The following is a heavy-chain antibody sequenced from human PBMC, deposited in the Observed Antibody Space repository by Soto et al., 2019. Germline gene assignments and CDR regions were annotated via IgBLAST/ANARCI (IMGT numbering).Heavy chain of an antibody. CDR2: ISSNGGST. CDR3: ASSPGWNYGKFDY. J-gene: IGHJ4*02. D-gene: IGHD1-7*01. V-gene: IGHV3-64*01. Sequence: GESLKISCAASGFTYSSYAMHWVRQAPGKGLEYVSAISSNGGSTYYANSVKGRFTISRDNSKNTLYLQMGSLRAEDMAVYYCASSPGWNYGKFDYWGQGTLVTVSS. CDR1: GFTYSSYA.